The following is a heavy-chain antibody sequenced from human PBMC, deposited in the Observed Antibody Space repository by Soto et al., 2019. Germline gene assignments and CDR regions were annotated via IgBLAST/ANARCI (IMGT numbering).Heavy chain of an antibody. D-gene: IGHD6-19*01. CDR1: GYTFTGYY. Sequence: QVQLVQSGAEVKKPGASVQVSCKASGYTFTGYYMHWVRQAPGQVLEWMGWINPNSGGTNYPQKFQGRVTMTRDTSISTAYRELSRLRSDDTARYYCAIQLEQWLVKDAFDIWGQGTMVAVSS. CDR2: INPNSGGT. J-gene: IGHJ3*02. V-gene: IGHV1-2*02. CDR3: AIQLEQWLVKDAFDI.